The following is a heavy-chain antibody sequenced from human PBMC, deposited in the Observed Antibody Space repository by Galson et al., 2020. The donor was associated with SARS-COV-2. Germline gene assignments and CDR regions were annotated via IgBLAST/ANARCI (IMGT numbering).Heavy chain of an antibody. Sequence: SLRLSCAPTRFNLRNYALHSVRQPPGNGLEGVAVISSDGSNKYYADSVKRRFTISRDNSKNTLYLQMNSLRAEDTAVYYCARAESGSYRGYFDYWGQGTLVTVSS. J-gene: IGHJ4*02. CDR1: RFNLRNYA. CDR3: ARAESGSYRGYFDY. D-gene: IGHD1-26*01. V-gene: IGHV3-30*01. CDR2: ISSDGSNK.